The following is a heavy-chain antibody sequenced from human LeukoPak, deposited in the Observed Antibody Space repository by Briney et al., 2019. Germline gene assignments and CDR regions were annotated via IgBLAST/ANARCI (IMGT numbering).Heavy chain of an antibody. CDR1: GGSNSSGSYY. CDR3: ARVRQHLPYYYYGMDV. D-gene: IGHD6-13*01. J-gene: IGHJ6*02. CDR2: IYTSGST. Sequence: SQTLSLTCTVSGGSNSSGSYYWSWLRQPAGKGLEWIGRIYTSGSTNYNPSLKSRVTISVDTSKNQFSLKLSSVTAADTAVYYCARVRQHLPYYYYGMDVWGQGTTVTVSS. V-gene: IGHV4-61*02.